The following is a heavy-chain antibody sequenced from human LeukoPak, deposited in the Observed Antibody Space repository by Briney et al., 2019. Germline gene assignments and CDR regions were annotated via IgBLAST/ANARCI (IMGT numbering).Heavy chain of an antibody. V-gene: IGHV3-66*01. CDR3: VTPLYSS. Sequence: GGSLRLSCAASGFTVSTNYMSWVRQAPGKGLEWVSVIYSGGSTYYADSVRGRFTISRDNSKSTLYLQMNSLRAEDTAVYYCVTPLYSSWGQGTLVTVSS. CDR2: IYSGGST. D-gene: IGHD5-18*01. J-gene: IGHJ5*02. CDR1: GFTVSTNY.